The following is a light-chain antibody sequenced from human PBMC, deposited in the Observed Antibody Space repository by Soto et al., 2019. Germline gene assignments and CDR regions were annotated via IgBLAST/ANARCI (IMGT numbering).Light chain of an antibody. CDR1: SSDVGTYNL. J-gene: IGLJ3*02. V-gene: IGLV2-23*02. CDR3: CSYAGPTTWV. Sequence: QSALTQPASVSGSPGQSIAISCTGASSDVGTYNLVSWYQQHPGKAPKLIIYEVTKRPSGLSDRFSGSKSGNTASLTISGLQAEDEADYYCCSYAGPTTWVFGGGTQLTVL. CDR2: EVT.